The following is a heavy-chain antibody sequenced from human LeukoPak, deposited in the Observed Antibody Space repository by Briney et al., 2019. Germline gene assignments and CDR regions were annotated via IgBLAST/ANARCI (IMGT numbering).Heavy chain of an antibody. CDR1: GGSISSYY. V-gene: IGHV4-34*01. Sequence: SETLSLTCTVSGGSISSYYWSWIRQPPGKGLEWIGEINHSGSTNYNPSLKSRVTISVDTSKNQFSLKLSSVTAADTAVYYCARGVAHYDFWSGYSVRYYYYMDVWGKGTTVTVSS. J-gene: IGHJ6*03. CDR3: ARGVAHYDFWSGYSVRYYYYMDV. D-gene: IGHD3-3*01. CDR2: INHSGST.